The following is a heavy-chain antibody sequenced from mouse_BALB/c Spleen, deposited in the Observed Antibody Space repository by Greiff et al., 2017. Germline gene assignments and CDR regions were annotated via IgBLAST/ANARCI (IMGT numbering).Heavy chain of an antibody. D-gene: IGHD2-10*02. CDR1: GFAFSSYD. CDR2: ISSGGGST. CDR3: ARHEYGNFYFDY. V-gene: IGHV5-12-1*01. Sequence: EVKLMESGGGLVKPGGSLKLSCAASGFAFSSYDMSWVRQTPEKRLEWVAYISSGGGSTYYPDTVKGRFTISRDNAKNTLYLQMSSLKSEDTAMYYCARHEYGNFYFDYWGQGTTLTVSS. J-gene: IGHJ2*01.